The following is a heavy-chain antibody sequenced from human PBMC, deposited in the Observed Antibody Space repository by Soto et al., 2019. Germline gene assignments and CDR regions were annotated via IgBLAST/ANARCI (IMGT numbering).Heavy chain of an antibody. V-gene: IGHV1-69*01. D-gene: IGHD3-10*01. CDR2: IIPISGTT. CDR1: GGTFSSDA. J-gene: IGHJ4*02. Sequence: QVQLVQSGAEVKKPGSSVKVSCKASGGTFSSDAIIWVRQAPRRGLEWMGGIIPISGTTNYAQKFQGRVTITADESTRTVYMELSSRRSEDTAVYYCARDAGDMIRGVMGFFDYWGQGTLVTVSS. CDR3: ARDAGDMIRGVMGFFDY.